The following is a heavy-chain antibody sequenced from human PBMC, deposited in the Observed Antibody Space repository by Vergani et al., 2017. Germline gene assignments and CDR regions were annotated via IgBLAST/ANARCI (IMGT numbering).Heavy chain of an antibody. Sequence: QVQLQESGPGLVKPSETLSLTCTVSGGSISSYYWSWIRQPPGKGLEWIGYIYYSGSTNYNPSLKSRVTISVATSKNQFSLKLSSVTAADTAVYYCARVRRIYSSSWYDAFDIWGQGTMVTVSS. CDR2: IYYSGST. J-gene: IGHJ3*02. V-gene: IGHV4-59*01. CDR3: ARVRRIYSSSWYDAFDI. CDR1: GGSISSYY. D-gene: IGHD6-13*01.